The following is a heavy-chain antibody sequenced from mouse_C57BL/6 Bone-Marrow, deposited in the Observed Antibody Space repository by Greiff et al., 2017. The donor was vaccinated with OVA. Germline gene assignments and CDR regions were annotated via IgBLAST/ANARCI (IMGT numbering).Heavy chain of an antibody. Sequence: EVKVVESGEGLVKPGGSLKLSCAASGFTFSSYAMSWVRQTPEKRLEWVAYISSGGDYIYYADTVKGRFTISRDNARNTLYLQMSSLKSEDTAMYYCTSHWAWFAYWGQGTLVTVSA. CDR3: TSHWAWFAY. CDR1: GFTFSSYA. V-gene: IGHV5-9-1*02. D-gene: IGHD4-1*01. CDR2: ISSGGDYI. J-gene: IGHJ3*01.